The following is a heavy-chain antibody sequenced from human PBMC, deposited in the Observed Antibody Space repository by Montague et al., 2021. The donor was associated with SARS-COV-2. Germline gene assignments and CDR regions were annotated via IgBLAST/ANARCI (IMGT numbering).Heavy chain of an antibody. CDR1: GFSLSTSGVC. J-gene: IGHJ1*01. CDR3: ARKGSAVPGIMSTYSINI. CDR2: IDWDDDK. V-gene: IGHV2-70*13. Sequence: PALVKPTQTLTLTCTFSGFSLSTSGVCVSWIRQPPGKALERLALIDWDDDKYYSASLKTRLTISKGPSTNQVVLTMTNMDPVDTGTYYCARKGSAVPGIMSTYSINIWGQGTQVTVSS. D-gene: IGHD6-19*01.